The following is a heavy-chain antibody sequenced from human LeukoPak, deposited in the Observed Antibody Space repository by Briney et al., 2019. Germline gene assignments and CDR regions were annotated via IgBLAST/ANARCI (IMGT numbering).Heavy chain of an antibody. CDR3: ASPRLYDFWSGYSRAEYFQH. V-gene: IGHV3-21*01. J-gene: IGHJ1*01. D-gene: IGHD3-3*01. Sequence: PGGSLRLSCAASGFTFSSYSMNWVRQAPGKGLEWVSSISSSSSYIYYADSVKGRFTISRDNAKNSLYLQMNSLRAEDTAVYYCASPRLYDFWSGYSRAEYFQHWGQGTLVTVSS. CDR1: GFTFSSYS. CDR2: ISSSSSYI.